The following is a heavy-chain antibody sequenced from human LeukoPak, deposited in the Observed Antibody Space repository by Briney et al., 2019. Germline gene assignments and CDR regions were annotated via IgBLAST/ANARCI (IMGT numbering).Heavy chain of an antibody. D-gene: IGHD2-2*01. CDR3: AFPSRQPNF. Sequence: GASVKVSCKASGNTLTNYYIHWVRQAPGQGLEWMGIINPSGGSTSYAQKFQGRVSMTRDTSTSTVYMELSSLTSDDTAVYYCAFPSRQPNFWGQGTMVTVSS. CDR2: INPSGGST. J-gene: IGHJ3*01. CDR1: GNTLTNYY. V-gene: IGHV1-46*01.